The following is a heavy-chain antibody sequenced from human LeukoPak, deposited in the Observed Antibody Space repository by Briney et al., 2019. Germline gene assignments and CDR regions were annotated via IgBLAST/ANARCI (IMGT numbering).Heavy chain of an antibody. CDR1: GGSFRGYY. Sequence: SETLSLTCSVYGGSFRGYYWSWIPQPPGKGLEWIGEINHSERTNYNPALKSRVNISVDTSKNQFYLKLSSVTAADTAVYYCERGGLIYDSSGYYFVVFDYWGQGTLVTVSS. J-gene: IGHJ4*02. CDR2: INHSERT. CDR3: ERGGLIYDSSGYYFVVFDY. D-gene: IGHD3-22*01. V-gene: IGHV4-34*01.